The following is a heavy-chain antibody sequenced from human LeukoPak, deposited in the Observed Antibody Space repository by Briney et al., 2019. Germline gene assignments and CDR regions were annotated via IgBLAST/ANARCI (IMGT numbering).Heavy chain of an antibody. V-gene: IGHV3-23*01. Sequence: GGSLRLSCAASGFAVSSNYMSWVRQAPGKGLEWVSAISGSGDSTFYGDSVKGRFTISRDNSKNTLYLQMNSLRAEDTAEYYCAKDLRGDYFYYMDVWGKGTTVTVSS. CDR2: ISGSGDST. J-gene: IGHJ6*03. CDR3: AKDLRGDYFYYMDV. CDR1: GFAVSSNY.